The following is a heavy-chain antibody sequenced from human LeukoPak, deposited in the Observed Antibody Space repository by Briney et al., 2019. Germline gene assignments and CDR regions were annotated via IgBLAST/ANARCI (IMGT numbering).Heavy chain of an antibody. V-gene: IGHV4-59*01. Sequence: SETLSLTCTVSGGSISSYYWSWIRQPPGKGLEWIGYIYYSGSTNYNPSLKSRVTISVDTSKNQLSLKLSSVTAADTAVYYCARSGYSSGWDYYYYYGMDAWGQGTTVTVSS. CDR2: IYYSGST. D-gene: IGHD6-19*01. CDR1: GGSISSYY. CDR3: ARSGYSSGWDYYYYYGMDA. J-gene: IGHJ6*02.